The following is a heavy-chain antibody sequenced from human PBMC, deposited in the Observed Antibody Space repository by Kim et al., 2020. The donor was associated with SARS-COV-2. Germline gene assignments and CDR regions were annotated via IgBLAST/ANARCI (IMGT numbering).Heavy chain of an antibody. CDR2: IYYSGST. V-gene: IGHV4-59*01. CDR1: GGSISSYY. D-gene: IGHD3-10*01. J-gene: IGHJ6*02. Sequence: SETLSLTCTVSGGSISSYYWSWIRQPPGKGLEWIGYIYYSGSTNYNPSLKSRVTISVDTSKNQFSLKLSSVTAADTAVYYCARDIRYGSGSYYYYGMDVWGQGTTVTVSS. CDR3: ARDIRYGSGSYYYYGMDV.